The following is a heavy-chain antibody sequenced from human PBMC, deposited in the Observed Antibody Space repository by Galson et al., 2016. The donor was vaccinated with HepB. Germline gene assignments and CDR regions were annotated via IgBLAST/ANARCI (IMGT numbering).Heavy chain of an antibody. D-gene: IGHD6-13*01. CDR3: AKDRQAAAGPDAFDI. CDR1: GFTFSNYG. Sequence: SLRLSCAASGFTFSNYGMHWVRQTPGKGLEWVAVIWYDGSNKYYADSVKGRFTISRDNSKNTLYLQMNSLRAEDTAVYYCAKDRQAAAGPDAFDIWGQGTMVTVSS. CDR2: IWYDGSNK. J-gene: IGHJ3*02. V-gene: IGHV3-33*06.